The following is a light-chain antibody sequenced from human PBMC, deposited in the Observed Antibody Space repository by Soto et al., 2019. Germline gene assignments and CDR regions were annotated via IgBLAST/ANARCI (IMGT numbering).Light chain of an antibody. J-gene: IGLJ2*01. Sequence: QSALTQPPSVSGSPGQSGTISCTGTRSDVGSYNRVSWYPQPPGTAPKLMIYEVSNRPSGVPDRFSGSKSGNTASLAISGLQAEDEADYYCSSYTRSSTLVVFGGGTKLTVL. V-gene: IGLV2-18*02. CDR1: RSDVGSYNR. CDR3: SSYTRSSTLVV. CDR2: EVS.